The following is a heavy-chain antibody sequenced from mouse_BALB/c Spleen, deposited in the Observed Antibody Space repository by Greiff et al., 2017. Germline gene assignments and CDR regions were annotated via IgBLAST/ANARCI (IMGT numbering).Heavy chain of an antibody. V-gene: IGHV1S22*01. CDR2: IYPGSGST. J-gene: IGHJ2*01. CDR3: TRNDGYYFDY. D-gene: IGHD2-3*01. Sequence: LQQPGSELVRPGASVKLSCKASGYTFTSYWMHWVKQRPGQGLEWIGNIYPGSGSTNYDEKFKSKATLTVDTSSSTAYMQLSSLTSEDSAVYYCTRNDGYYFDYWGQGTTVTVSA. CDR1: GYTFTSYW.